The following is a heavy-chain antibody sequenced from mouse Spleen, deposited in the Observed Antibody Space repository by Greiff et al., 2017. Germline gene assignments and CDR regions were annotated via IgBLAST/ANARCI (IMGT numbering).Heavy chain of an antibody. Sequence: EVQLVESGGGLVKPGGSLKLSCAASGFTFSDYGMHWVRQAPEKGLEWVAYISSGSSTIYYADTVKGRFTISRDNAKNTLFLQMTSLRSEDTAMYYCARTPYSNYLYYFDYWGQGTTLTVSS. CDR3: ARTPYSNYLYYFDY. CDR2: ISSGSSTI. CDR1: GFTFSDYG. J-gene: IGHJ2*01. V-gene: IGHV5-17*01. D-gene: IGHD2-5*01.